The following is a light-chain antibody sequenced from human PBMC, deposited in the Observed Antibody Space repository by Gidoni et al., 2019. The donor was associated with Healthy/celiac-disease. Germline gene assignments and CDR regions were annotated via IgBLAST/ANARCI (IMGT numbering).Light chain of an antibody. Sequence: ELVLTQSPGTLSWSPGERATLSCRASQSVSSSYLAWYQQKPGQAPRLLIYGASSRATGIPDRFSGSGSGTDFTLTISRLEPEDFAVYYCQQYGSSPPITFGGGTKVESK. CDR2: GAS. V-gene: IGKV3-20*01. CDR1: QSVSSSY. CDR3: QQYGSSPPIT. J-gene: IGKJ4*01.